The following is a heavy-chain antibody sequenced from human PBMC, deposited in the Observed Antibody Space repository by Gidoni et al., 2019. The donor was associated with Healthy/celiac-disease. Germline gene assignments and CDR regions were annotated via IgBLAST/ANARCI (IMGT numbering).Heavy chain of an antibody. CDR2: IYYSGST. CDR1: GGSISSSSYY. V-gene: IGHV4-39*01. J-gene: IGHJ4*02. CDR3: ARPLVASMIVVVD. Sequence: QLQLQESGPGLVKPSETLSLTCTVSGGSISSSSYYWGWIRQPPGKGLEWIGSIYYSGSTYYNPSLKSRVTISVDTSKNQFSLKLSSVTAADTAVYYCARPLVASMIVVVDWGQGTLVTVSS. D-gene: IGHD3-22*01.